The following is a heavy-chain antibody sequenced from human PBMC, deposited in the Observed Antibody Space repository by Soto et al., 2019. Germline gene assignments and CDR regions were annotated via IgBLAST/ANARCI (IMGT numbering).Heavy chain of an antibody. D-gene: IGHD6-6*01. CDR2: IYHSGST. V-gene: IGHV4-38-2*01. J-gene: IGHJ5*02. CDR1: GYSISSGYY. CDR3: ARMSSSSDDWFDP. Sequence: SETLSLTCAVSGYSISSGYYWGWIRQPPGKGLEWIGSIYHSGSTYYNPSLKSRVTISVDTSKNQFSLKLSYVTAADTAVYYCARMSSSSDDWFDPWGQGTLGTVSS.